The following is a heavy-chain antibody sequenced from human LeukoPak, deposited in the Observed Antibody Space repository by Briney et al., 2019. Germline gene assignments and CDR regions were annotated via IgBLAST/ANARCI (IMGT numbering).Heavy chain of an antibody. CDR2: ISSSSSYI. J-gene: IGHJ3*02. CDR1: GFTFSSYS. D-gene: IGHD4-11*01. V-gene: IGHV3-21*01. Sequence: GGSLRLSCAASGFTFSSYSMNWVRQAPGKGLEWVSSISSSSSYIYYVETVKGRFTISRDNARNSLYLQMNSLRAEDTAVYYCARSYSNYGYAFDIWGQGTMVTVSS. CDR3: ARSYSNYGYAFDI.